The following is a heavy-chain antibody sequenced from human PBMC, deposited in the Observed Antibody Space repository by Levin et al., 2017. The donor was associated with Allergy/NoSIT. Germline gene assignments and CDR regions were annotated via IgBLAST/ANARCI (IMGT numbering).Heavy chain of an antibody. CDR2: INTAGDT. Sequence: GGSLRLSCAASGFTFSNYDMHWVRQGTGKGLEWVSAINTAGDTYYPGSVKGRFTISRENAKKSVYLQMTSLRAGDPAVYYCARVQRGAFDSWGQGTMVTVSS. CDR1: GFTFSNYD. V-gene: IGHV3-13*04. J-gene: IGHJ3*02. CDR3: ARVQRGAFDS.